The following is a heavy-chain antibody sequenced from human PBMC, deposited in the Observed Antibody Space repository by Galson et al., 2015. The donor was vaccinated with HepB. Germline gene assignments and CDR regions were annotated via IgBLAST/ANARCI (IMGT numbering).Heavy chain of an antibody. V-gene: IGHV1-3*01. Sequence: SVKVSCKASGYTFTSYAMHWVRQAPGQRLEWMGWINAGNGNTKYSQKFQGRVTITRDTSASTAYMELSSLRSEDTAVYYCARGPIQLWLGASFDYWGQGTLVTVSS. J-gene: IGHJ4*02. D-gene: IGHD5-18*01. CDR2: INAGNGNT. CDR1: GYTFTSYA. CDR3: ARGPIQLWLGASFDY.